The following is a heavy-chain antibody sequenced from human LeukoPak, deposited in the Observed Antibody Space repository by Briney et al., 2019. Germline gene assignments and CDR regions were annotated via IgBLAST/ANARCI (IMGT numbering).Heavy chain of an antibody. Sequence: PSETLSLTCAVSGGSINSHYWGWIRQTPGKGLQWIGDIYYTGKNSYNPSLKSRVTISLDTSKDHLSLNLTSVLAADTAIYYCVRRDTGWNYFDYWGQGILVTVSS. CDR2: IYYTGKN. V-gene: IGHV4-59*08. J-gene: IGHJ4*02. D-gene: IGHD6-19*01. CDR3: VRRDTGWNYFDY. CDR1: GGSINSHY.